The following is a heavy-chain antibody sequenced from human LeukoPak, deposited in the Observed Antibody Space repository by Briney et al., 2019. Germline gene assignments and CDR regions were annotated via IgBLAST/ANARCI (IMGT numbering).Heavy chain of an antibody. J-gene: IGHJ3*01. CDR3: ARDHNAFDF. Sequence: SETLSLTCTVSGGSISSYYWSWIRQPPGKGLEWIGYIYYSGSTNYNPSLKSRVTISVDTSKNQFSLKLSSVTAADSAVYYCARDHNAFDFWGQGTMVTVSS. CDR1: GGSISSYY. CDR2: IYYSGST. V-gene: IGHV4-59*01.